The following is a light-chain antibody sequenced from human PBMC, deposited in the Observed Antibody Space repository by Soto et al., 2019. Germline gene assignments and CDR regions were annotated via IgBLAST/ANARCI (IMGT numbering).Light chain of an antibody. Sequence: IVMTQFPATLSVSPGESATLSCRAGQNVSSHLAWYQQTPGQAPRLLIYHASTRAPAIPARFSGSGSGTEFALTISSLQSEDFAVYYCQQYHNWPPWTFGQGTKVDIK. CDR1: QNVSSH. V-gene: IGKV3-15*01. J-gene: IGKJ1*01. CDR3: QQYHNWPPWT. CDR2: HAS.